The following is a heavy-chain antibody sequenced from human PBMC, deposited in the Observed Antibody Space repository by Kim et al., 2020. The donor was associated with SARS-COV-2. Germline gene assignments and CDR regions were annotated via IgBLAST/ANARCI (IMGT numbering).Heavy chain of an antibody. CDR3: AKDSFVVVAATPDY. J-gene: IGHJ4*02. Sequence: GGSLRLSCAASGFTFSSYAMSWVRQAPGKGLEWVSAISGSGGSTYYADSVKGRFTISRDNSKNTLYLQMNSLRAEDTAVYYCAKDSFVVVAATPDYWGQGTLVTVSS. CDR1: GFTFSSYA. D-gene: IGHD2-15*01. CDR2: ISGSGGST. V-gene: IGHV3-23*01.